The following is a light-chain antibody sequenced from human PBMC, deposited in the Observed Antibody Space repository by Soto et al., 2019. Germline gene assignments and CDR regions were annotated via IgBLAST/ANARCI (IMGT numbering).Light chain of an antibody. Sequence: QSVLTQPPSASGTPGQRVTISCSGSSSNIGSNTVNWYQQLPGTAPKLLIYSNNQRPSGVPDRFSGSKSGTSASLAISGLQSEDEADYYCAACDDSLNGWVFGGGIQLTVL. J-gene: IGLJ3*02. CDR1: SSNIGSNT. V-gene: IGLV1-44*01. CDR3: AACDDSLNGWV. CDR2: SNN.